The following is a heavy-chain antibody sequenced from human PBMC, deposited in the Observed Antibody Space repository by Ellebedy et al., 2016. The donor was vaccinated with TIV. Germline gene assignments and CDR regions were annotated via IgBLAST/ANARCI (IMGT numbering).Heavy chain of an antibody. D-gene: IGHD6-19*01. V-gene: IGHV1-18*01. Sequence: AASVTVSCKASAYSFSSYGLSWVRPAPGQGLEWMGGISAYSGNANYAQKFQGRLTMTTDTSASTAYMELRSLTSDDTAVYYCARDVSGWRSDLWGQGTLVTVSS. CDR3: ARDVSGWRSDL. CDR2: ISAYSGNA. J-gene: IGHJ5*02. CDR1: AYSFSSYG.